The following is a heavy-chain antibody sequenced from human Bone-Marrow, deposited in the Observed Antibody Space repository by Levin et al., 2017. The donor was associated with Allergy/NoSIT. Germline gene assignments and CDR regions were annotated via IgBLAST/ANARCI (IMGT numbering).Heavy chain of an antibody. Sequence: GSVKVSCAASGFTFYNYVMNWVRQSPGKGLEWVSGISSSGGSTYYADSVKGRFTISRDNSKNTLYLQINSLRAEDTAVYYCAKAKSHLDYYGSGSYDFWGQGTLVTVSS. V-gene: IGHV3-23*01. D-gene: IGHD3-10*01. CDR3: AKAKSHLDYYGSGSYDF. J-gene: IGHJ4*02. CDR1: GFTFYNYV. CDR2: ISSSGGST.